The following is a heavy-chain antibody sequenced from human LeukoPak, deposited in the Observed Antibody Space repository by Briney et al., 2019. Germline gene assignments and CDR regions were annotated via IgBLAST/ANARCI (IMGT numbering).Heavy chain of an antibody. CDR1: GGTFSSYA. J-gene: IGHJ6*03. CDR2: MIPIFATT. Sequence: SVKVSCKASGGTFSSYAISWVRQAPGQGLEWMGGMIPIFATTNYAQKSQSRVTITADKSTSTAYMELSSLRSEDTAVYYCARDRDDYGDYEGRENYYYYYMDVWGKGTTVTVSS. V-gene: IGHV1-69*06. CDR3: ARDRDDYGDYEGRENYYYYYMDV. D-gene: IGHD4-17*01.